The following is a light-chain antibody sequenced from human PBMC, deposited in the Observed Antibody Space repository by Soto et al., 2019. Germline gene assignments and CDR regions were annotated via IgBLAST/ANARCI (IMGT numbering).Light chain of an antibody. CDR2: GAS. J-gene: IGKJ4*01. Sequence: EIVMTHSPATLSVSPGERATLSCRASQSVSSNLAWYQQKPGQAPRLLIYGASTRATGIPARFSGSGSGTESTLTLSSLQSEDFAVYSCQQYNNWPPLTFGGGTKVEIK. CDR3: QQYNNWPPLT. CDR1: QSVSSN. V-gene: IGKV3-15*01.